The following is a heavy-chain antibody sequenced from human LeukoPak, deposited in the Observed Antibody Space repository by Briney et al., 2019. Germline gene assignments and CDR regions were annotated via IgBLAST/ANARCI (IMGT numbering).Heavy chain of an antibody. CDR3: AKDISRDGYNPGAY. V-gene: IGHV3-43*02. CDR2: ISGDGGST. Sequence: GGSLRLSCSASGFTSDDYAMHWVRQAPGKGLEWVSLISGDGGSTYYADSVKGRFTISRDNSKNSLYLQMNSLRTEDTALYYCAKDISRDGYNPGAYWGQGTLVTVSS. CDR1: GFTSDDYA. J-gene: IGHJ4*02. D-gene: IGHD5-24*01.